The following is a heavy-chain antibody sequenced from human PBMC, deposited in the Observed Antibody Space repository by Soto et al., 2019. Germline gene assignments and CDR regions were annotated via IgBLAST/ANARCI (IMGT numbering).Heavy chain of an antibody. CDR2: INPNSGGT. J-gene: IGHJ6*02. V-gene: IGHV1-2*04. D-gene: IGHD6-13*01. CDR3: ARDNGAGSSSWYGVDV. CDR1: GYTFTGYY. Sequence: QVQLVQSGAEVKKPEASVKVSCKASGYTFTGYYMHWVRQAPGQGLEWMGWINPNSGGTNYAQKFQGWVTMTRDTSISTAYMELSRLRSDDTAVYYCARDNGAGSSSWYGVDVWGQGTTVTVSS.